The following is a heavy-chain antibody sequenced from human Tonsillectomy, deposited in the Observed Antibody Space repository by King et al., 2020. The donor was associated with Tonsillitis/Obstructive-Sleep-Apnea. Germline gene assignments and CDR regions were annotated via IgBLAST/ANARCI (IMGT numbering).Heavy chain of an antibody. J-gene: IGHJ4*02. CDR3: ARDRYDILPTVLDY. CDR1: GFTFSSYA. D-gene: IGHD3-9*01. Sequence: VQLVESGGGVVQPGRSLRLSFAASGFTFSSYAMHWVRQAPGKGLEWVAVISYDGSNKYYADSVKGRFTISRDNSKNTLYLQMNSLRAEDTAVYYCARDRYDILPTVLDYWGQGTLVTVSS. CDR2: ISYDGSNK. V-gene: IGHV3-30*04.